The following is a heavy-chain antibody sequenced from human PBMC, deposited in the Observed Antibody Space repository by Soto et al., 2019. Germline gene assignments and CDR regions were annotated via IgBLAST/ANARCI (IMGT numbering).Heavy chain of an antibody. V-gene: IGHV4-31*03. CDR3: ARVGISNSDAFDI. J-gene: IGHJ3*02. Sequence: QVPLQESGPGLVKPSQTLSLSCTVSGGSISGADYYWSWIRQLPEKGLEWIGYIYYSGNTYYNPSLRSRVTISVDTSNNQFSLRLDSVTAADTAVYYCARVGISNSDAFDIWGQGTMVTVSS. D-gene: IGHD3-3*02. CDR2: IYYSGNT. CDR1: GGSISGADYY.